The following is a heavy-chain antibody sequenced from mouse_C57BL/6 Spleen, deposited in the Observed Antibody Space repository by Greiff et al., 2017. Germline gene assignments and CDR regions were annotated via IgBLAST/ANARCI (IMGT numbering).Heavy chain of an antibody. CDR2: IHPNSGST. CDR1: GYTFTSYW. V-gene: IGHV1-64*01. D-gene: IGHD3-2*02. Sequence: VQLQQPGAELVKPGASVKLSCKASGYTFTSYWMHWVKQRPGQGLEWIGMIHPNSGSTNYNEKFKSKATLTVDKSSSTAYMQLSSLTSEDSAVYYCARSWQLRLNGDYWGQGTTLTVSS. J-gene: IGHJ2*01. CDR3: ARSWQLRLNGDY.